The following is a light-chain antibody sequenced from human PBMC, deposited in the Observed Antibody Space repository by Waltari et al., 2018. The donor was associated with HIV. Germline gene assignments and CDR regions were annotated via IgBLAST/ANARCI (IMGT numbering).Light chain of an antibody. CDR3: QTWDTGIQ. Sequence: QLVLTQSPSASASLGASVRLTCTLSSGHSTYAIAWHQQQPEKGPRYLMRVDSDGSHMKGDGIPDRFSGSSSGAARYLTISSLQSEYEADYYCQTWDTGIQFGGATKLTVL. J-gene: IGLJ2*01. CDR1: SGHSTYA. V-gene: IGLV4-69*01. CDR2: VDSDGSH.